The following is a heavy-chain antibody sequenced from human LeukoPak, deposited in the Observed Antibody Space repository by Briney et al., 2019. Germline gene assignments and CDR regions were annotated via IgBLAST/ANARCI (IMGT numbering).Heavy chain of an antibody. D-gene: IGHD6-19*01. CDR2: ISGSGSST. J-gene: IGHJ4*02. Sequence: GGSLRLSCAASGFTFSSYAMSWVRQAPGKGLEWVSPISGSGSSTYYADSVKGRFTISRDNSRNTLYLQMNSLRAEDTAVYYCAKGVAVASPYYFDYWGQGTLVTVSS. CDR1: GFTFSSYA. CDR3: AKGVAVASPYYFDY. V-gene: IGHV3-23*01.